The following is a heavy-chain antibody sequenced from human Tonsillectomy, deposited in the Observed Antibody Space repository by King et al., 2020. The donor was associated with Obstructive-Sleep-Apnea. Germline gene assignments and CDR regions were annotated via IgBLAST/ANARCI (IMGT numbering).Heavy chain of an antibody. CDR3: ARVRGLLRHEDYYYYGMDV. D-gene: IGHD3-3*01. Sequence: QLVQSGAEVKKPGASVKVSCKASGYTFTGYYMHWVRQAPGQGLEWMGWINPNSGGTNYAQKFQGRVTMTRDTSISTAYMELSRLRSDDTAVYYCARVRGLLRHEDYYYYGMDVWGQGTTVTVSS. J-gene: IGHJ6*02. V-gene: IGHV1-2*02. CDR1: GYTFTGYY. CDR2: INPNSGGT.